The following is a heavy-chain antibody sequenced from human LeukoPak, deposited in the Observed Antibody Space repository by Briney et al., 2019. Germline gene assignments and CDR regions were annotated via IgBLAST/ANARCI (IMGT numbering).Heavy chain of an antibody. Sequence: PSETLSLTCAVYGGTFSGYYWSWIRQPPGKGLEWIGQINHSGSINYNPSLKSRVTISVDTSKNQFSLKLSSVTAADTAVYYCARGPLNYYDSSGYYFYYYYGMDVWGQGTTVTVSS. CDR3: ARGPLNYYDSSGYYFYYYYGMDV. V-gene: IGHV4-34*01. CDR2: INHSGSI. D-gene: IGHD3-22*01. CDR1: GGTFSGYY. J-gene: IGHJ6*02.